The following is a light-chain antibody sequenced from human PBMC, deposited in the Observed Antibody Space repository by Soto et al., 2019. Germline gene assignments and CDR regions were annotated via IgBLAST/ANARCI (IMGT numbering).Light chain of an antibody. J-gene: IGKJ5*01. V-gene: IGKV4-1*01. CDR2: GAS. CDR1: QSVLYSSNNKDY. CDR3: QQYGSSPIT. Sequence: DIVMTQSPDSLAVSLGERATINCKSSQSVLYSSNNKDYLAWYQQKPGQAPRLLIYGASSRATGIPDRFSGTVSGTDFTLTISRLEPEDFAVYYCQQYGSSPITFGQGTRLEI.